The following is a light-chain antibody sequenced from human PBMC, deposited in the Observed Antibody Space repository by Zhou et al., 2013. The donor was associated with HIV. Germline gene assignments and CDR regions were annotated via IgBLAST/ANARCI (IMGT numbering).Light chain of an antibody. Sequence: DIQMTQSPSTLSASVGDRVTITCRASQSISSWLAWYQQKPGKAPKLLIYKASSLESGVPSRFSGSGSGTEFTLTISSLQSEDSAVYYCQQYSNWPGTFGRGTKVEIK. CDR1: QSISSW. CDR3: QQYSNWPGT. CDR2: KAS. J-gene: IGKJ1*01. V-gene: IGKV1-5*03.